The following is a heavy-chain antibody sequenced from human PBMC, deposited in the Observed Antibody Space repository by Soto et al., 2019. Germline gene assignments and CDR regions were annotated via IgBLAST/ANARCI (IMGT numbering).Heavy chain of an antibody. CDR2: IYYSGST. J-gene: IGHJ3*02. CDR1: GGSISSGGYY. Sequence: SETLSLTCFVSGGSISSGGYYWSWIRQHPGKGLEWIGYIYYSGSTYYNPSLKSRVTISVDTSKNQFSLKLSSVTAADTAVYYCARAGGVIDAFDIWGQGTMVTVSS. CDR3: ARAGGVIDAFDI. D-gene: IGHD1-26*01. V-gene: IGHV4-31*03.